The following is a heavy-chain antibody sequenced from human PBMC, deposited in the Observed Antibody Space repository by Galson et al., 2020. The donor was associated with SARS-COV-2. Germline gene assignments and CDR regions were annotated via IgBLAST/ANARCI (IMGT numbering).Heavy chain of an antibody. V-gene: IGHV3-23*01. CDR1: GFTFSSYA. Sequence: TGGSLRLSCAASGFTFSSYAMSWVRQAPWKGLEWVSSIRGSGDKTYYADSEKGRFIISRDNSKNIVYLQLNSLRVEDTAVYYCAKGGYFGTFDIWGQGTTVTVSS. CDR3: AKGGYFGTFDI. J-gene: IGHJ3*02. CDR2: IRGSGDKT. D-gene: IGHD2-15*01.